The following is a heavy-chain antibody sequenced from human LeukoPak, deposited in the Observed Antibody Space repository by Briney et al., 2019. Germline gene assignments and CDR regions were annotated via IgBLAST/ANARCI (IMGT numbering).Heavy chain of an antibody. CDR3: ARGVYSYGTLPYYFDY. CDR2: IYYSGST. Sequence: SETLSLTCTVSGGSISTYYWSWIRQPPGKGLEWIGYIYYSGSTYYNPSLKSRVTISVDTSKNQFSLKLSSVTAADTAVYYCARGVYSYGTLPYYFDYWGQGTLVTVSS. CDR1: GGSISTYY. V-gene: IGHV4-59*12. J-gene: IGHJ4*02. D-gene: IGHD5-18*01.